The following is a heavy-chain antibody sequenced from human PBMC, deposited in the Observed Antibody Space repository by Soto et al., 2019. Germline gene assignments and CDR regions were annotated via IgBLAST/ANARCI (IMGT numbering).Heavy chain of an antibody. J-gene: IGHJ4*02. CDR2: ISHDGSNK. Sequence: QVQLVESGGGVVQPGRSLRLSCAASGFTFSNYGMQWVRQAPGKGLEWVAVISHDGSNKYYADSVKGRFTISRDNSKNTLDLQMNSLRSEDTALYYCAKEWGYHFASGSSYFDYWGQGTRVTVSS. CDR1: GFTFSNYG. D-gene: IGHD3-10*01. V-gene: IGHV3-30*18. CDR3: AKEWGYHFASGSSYFDY.